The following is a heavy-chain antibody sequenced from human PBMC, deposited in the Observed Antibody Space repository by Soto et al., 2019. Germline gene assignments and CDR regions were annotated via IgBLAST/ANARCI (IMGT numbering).Heavy chain of an antibody. CDR3: ARVEAVAGIYNYHGLDV. V-gene: IGHV1-69*12. D-gene: IGHD6-19*01. Sequence: QVQLVQSGAEVMKPGSSVKVSCKASGGTFSNYAISWVRQAPGQGLEWMGGIIHIFGTTYYAQKFQGRVTIIAAESTTTAYLELSSLRSEDTAMYYCARVEAVAGIYNYHGLDVWGQGTAVSVSS. J-gene: IGHJ6*02. CDR2: IIHIFGTT. CDR1: GGTFSNYA.